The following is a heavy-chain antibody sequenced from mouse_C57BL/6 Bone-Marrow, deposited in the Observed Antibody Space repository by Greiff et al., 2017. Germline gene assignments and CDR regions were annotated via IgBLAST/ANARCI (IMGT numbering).Heavy chain of an antibody. CDR3: ARDSYSNDVPWVAY. CDR2: ISDGGSYT. J-gene: IGHJ3*01. CDR1: GFTFSSYA. D-gene: IGHD2-12*01. Sequence: EVKLMESGGGLVKPGGSLKLSCAASGFTFSSYAMSWVRQTPEKRLGWVATISDGGSYTYYPDNVKGRFTISRDNAKNNLYLQMSHLKSEDTAMYYCARDSYSNDVPWVAYWGQGTLVTVSS. V-gene: IGHV5-4*01.